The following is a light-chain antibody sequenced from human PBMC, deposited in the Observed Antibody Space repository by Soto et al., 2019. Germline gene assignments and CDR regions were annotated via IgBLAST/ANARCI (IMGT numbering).Light chain of an antibody. CDR1: QSVSSSY. V-gene: IGKV3-20*01. CDR2: GAS. J-gene: IGKJ5*01. Sequence: EIVLTQSPGTLSLSPGERATLSCRASQSVSSSYLAWYQQKPGQAPRLLSYGASSRATGIPDRFSGSGSGTDFTLTISRLEPEDFAVYYCQQYGSSPGATFGQGTRLEIK. CDR3: QQYGSSPGAT.